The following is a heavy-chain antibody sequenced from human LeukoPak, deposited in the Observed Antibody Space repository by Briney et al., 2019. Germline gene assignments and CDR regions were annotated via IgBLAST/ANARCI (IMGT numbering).Heavy chain of an antibody. CDR2: INHSGST. CDR3: ARVNQYYYDSSGYLY. V-gene: IGHV4-30-4*08. J-gene: IGHJ4*02. CDR1: GGSISSGDYY. Sequence: SQTLSLTCTVPGGSISSGDYYWSWIRQPPGKGLEWIGEINHSGSTNYNPSLKSRVTISVDTSKNQFSLKLSSVTAADTAVYYCARVNQYYYDSSGYLYWGQGTLVTVSS. D-gene: IGHD3-22*01.